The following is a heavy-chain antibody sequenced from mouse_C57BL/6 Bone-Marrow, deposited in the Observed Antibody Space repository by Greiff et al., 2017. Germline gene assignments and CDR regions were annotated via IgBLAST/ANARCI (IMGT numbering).Heavy chain of an antibody. D-gene: IGHD2-4*01. J-gene: IGHJ3*01. CDR3: ARHEAYDYDGWFAY. CDR2: IWSDGST. V-gene: IGHV2-6-1*01. CDR1: GFSLTSYG. Sequence: QVQLKESGPGLVAPSQSLSITCTVSGFSLTSYGVHWVRQPPGKGLEWLVVIWSDGSTTYNSALKSRLSISKDNSKSQVFLTMNSHQTDDTAMYYCARHEAYDYDGWFAYWGQGTLVTVSA.